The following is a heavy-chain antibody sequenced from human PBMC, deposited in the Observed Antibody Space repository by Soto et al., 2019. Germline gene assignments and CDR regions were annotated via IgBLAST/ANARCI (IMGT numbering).Heavy chain of an antibody. CDR2: INHSGST. CDR3: VNHYYDSSGDAFDI. Sequence: PSETLSLTCAVYGGSFSGYYWSWIRQPPGKGLEWIGEINHSGSTNYNPSLKSRVTISVDTSKNQFSLKLSSVTAADTAVYYCVNHYYDSSGDAFDIWGQGTMVTVSS. J-gene: IGHJ3*02. V-gene: IGHV4-34*01. CDR1: GGSFSGYY. D-gene: IGHD3-22*01.